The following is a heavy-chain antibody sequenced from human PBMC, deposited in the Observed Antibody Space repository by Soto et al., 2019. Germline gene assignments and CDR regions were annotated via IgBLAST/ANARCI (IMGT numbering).Heavy chain of an antibody. V-gene: IGHV4-39*02. CDR1: GGSISSSSYY. D-gene: IGHD4-17*01. Sequence: PSETLSLTCTVSGGSISSSSYYWGWIRQPPGKGLEWIGYIYYSGSTNYNPSLKSRVTISVDTSKNQFSLKLSSVTAADTAVYYCARDLADGVDYGPGGWFDPWGQGTLVTVSS. J-gene: IGHJ5*02. CDR2: IYYSGST. CDR3: ARDLADGVDYGPGGWFDP.